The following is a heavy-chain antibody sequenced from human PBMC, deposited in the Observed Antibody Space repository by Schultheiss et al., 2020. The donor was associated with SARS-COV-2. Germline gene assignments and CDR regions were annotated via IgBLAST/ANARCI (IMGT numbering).Heavy chain of an antibody. CDR3: ARGSGSTLLRGFDI. Sequence: SETLSLTCTVSGGSISSGGYYWSWIRQPPGKGLEWIGEILHSGSTYYNPSLKSRITMSLDTSKNQFSLKVSSVTAADTAVYYCARGSGSTLLRGFDIWGQGTLVTVSS. J-gene: IGHJ4*02. D-gene: IGHD3-10*01. CDR1: GGSISSGGYY. V-gene: IGHV4-39*07. CDR2: ILHSGST.